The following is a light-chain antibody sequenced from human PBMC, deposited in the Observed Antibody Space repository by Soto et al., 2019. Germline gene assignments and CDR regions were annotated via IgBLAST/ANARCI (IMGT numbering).Light chain of an antibody. J-gene: IGKJ3*01. CDR3: QQYGGSLT. CDR1: QSISSY. V-gene: IGKV3D-20*01. Sequence: EIVLTQSQATLSLSPGERATLSCGASQSISSYLAWYQQKPGLAPRLLIYDASSRATGIPDRFSGSGSGTDFTLTISRLEPEDFAVYYCQQYGGSLTFGPGTQVDIK. CDR2: DAS.